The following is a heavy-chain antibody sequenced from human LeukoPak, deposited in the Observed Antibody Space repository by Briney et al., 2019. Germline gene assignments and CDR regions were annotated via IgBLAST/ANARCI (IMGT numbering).Heavy chain of an antibody. J-gene: IGHJ6*02. CDR2: IWYDGSNK. D-gene: IGHD3-10*01. Sequence: GGSLRLSCAASGFTFSSYGMHWVRQAPGKGLEWVAVIWYDGSNKYYADSVKGRFTISRDNSKNTPYLQMNSLRAEDTAVYYCAREGGVPDYYGMDVWGQGTTVTVSS. CDR1: GFTFSSYG. CDR3: AREGGVPDYYGMDV. V-gene: IGHV3-33*01.